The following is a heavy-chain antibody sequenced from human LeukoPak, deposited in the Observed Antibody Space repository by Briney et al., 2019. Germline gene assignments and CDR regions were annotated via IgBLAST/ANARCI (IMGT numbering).Heavy chain of an antibody. Sequence: PGGSLRLSCAASGFTFDDYAMHWVRQAPGKGLEWVSGISWNSGSIDYADSVKGRFTISRDNAKTSLYLQMNRLRAEDMALYYCAKDSSGYDSGAFDIWGQGTMVTVSS. CDR2: ISWNSGSI. J-gene: IGHJ3*02. CDR3: AKDSSGYDSGAFDI. V-gene: IGHV3-9*03. CDR1: GFTFDDYA. D-gene: IGHD5-12*01.